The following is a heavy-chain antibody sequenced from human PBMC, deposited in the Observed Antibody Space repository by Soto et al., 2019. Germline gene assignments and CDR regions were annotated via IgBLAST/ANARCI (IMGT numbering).Heavy chain of an antibody. J-gene: IGHJ3*02. CDR1: GFTFSSYS. CDR3: ARRPPSLDAFDI. V-gene: IGHV3-48*04. CDR2: ISSSSTI. Sequence: GGSLRLSCAASGFTFSSYSMNWVRQAPGKGLEWVSYISSSSTIYYADSVKGRFTISRDNAKNSLYLQMNSLRAEDTAVYYCARRPPSLDAFDIWGQGTMVTVS.